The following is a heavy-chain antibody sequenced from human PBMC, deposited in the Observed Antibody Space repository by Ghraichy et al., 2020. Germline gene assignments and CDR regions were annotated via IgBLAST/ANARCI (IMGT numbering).Heavy chain of an antibody. V-gene: IGHV1-18*04. D-gene: IGHD4-11*01. Sequence: ASVKVSCKTFGYTFTSYGISWVRQAPGQGLEWMGWISAYSGSTNYAQQFRDRVTVTTDTSTSTAYMELRSLTSDDTAVYYCTRADRINYGPLDSWGQGTLVTVSS. CDR3: TRADRINYGPLDS. CDR1: GYTFTSYG. J-gene: IGHJ4*02. CDR2: ISAYSGST.